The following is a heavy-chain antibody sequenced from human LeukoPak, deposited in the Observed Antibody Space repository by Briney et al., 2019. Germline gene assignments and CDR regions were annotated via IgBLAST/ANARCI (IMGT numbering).Heavy chain of an antibody. CDR2: INPNSGGT. CDR1: GYTFTGYY. CDR3: ARVYGSGSSGIYYYYYYMDV. Sequence: ASVKVSCKASGYTFTGYYMHWVRQAPGQGLEWMGWINPNSGGTNYAQKFQGRVTMTRNTSISTAYMELSSLRSEDTAVYYCARVYGSGSSGIYYYYYYMDVWGKGTTVTISS. D-gene: IGHD3-10*01. J-gene: IGHJ6*03. V-gene: IGHV1-2*02.